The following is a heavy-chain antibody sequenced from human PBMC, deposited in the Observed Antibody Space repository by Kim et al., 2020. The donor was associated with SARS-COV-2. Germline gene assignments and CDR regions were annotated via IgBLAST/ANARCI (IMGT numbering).Heavy chain of an antibody. D-gene: IGHD5-18*01. Sequence: FQGRVPITRDTSASTAYMELSSLRSEDTAVYYCARTVHSGYSYGSSGMDVWGQGTTVTVSS. J-gene: IGHJ6*02. V-gene: IGHV1-3*01. CDR3: ARTVHSGYSYGSSGMDV.